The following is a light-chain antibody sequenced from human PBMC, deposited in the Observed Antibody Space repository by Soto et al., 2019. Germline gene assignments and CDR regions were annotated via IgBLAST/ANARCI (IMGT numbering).Light chain of an antibody. CDR1: SSDVGGYNF. CDR3: CSYTGSYTHV. V-gene: IGLV2-14*01. Sequence: QSALTQPASVSGSPGQSVTISCTGTSSDVGGYNFVSWYQQYPGEAPKLMIYEVSKRPSGVSNRFSGSKSGNTASLTISGLQAEDEADYYCCSYTGSYTHVFGGGTKVTVL. J-gene: IGLJ2*01. CDR2: EVS.